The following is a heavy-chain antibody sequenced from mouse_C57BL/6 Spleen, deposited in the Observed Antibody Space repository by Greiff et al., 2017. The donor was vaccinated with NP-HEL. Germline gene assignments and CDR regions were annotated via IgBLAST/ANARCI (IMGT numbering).Heavy chain of an antibody. D-gene: IGHD2-4*01. Sequence: EVKLVESGPGLVKPSQSLSLTCSVTGYSITSGYYWNWIRQFPGNKLEWMGYISYDGSNNYNPSLKNRISITRDTSKNQFFLKLNSVTTEDTATYYCARDQGDYDYDGVPAWFAYWGQGTLVTVSA. V-gene: IGHV3-6*01. CDR2: ISYDGSN. CDR1: GYSITSGYY. CDR3: ARDQGDYDYDGVPAWFAY. J-gene: IGHJ3*01.